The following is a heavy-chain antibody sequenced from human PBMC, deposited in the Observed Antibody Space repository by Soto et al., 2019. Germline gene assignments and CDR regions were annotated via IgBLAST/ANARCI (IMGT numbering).Heavy chain of an antibody. D-gene: IGHD4-17*01. CDR1: VCTFSSYA. J-gene: IGHJ5*02. V-gene: IGHV1-69*13. CDR3: ASDIPSGDSNWFDP. CDR2: IIPIFGTA. Sequence: SVKVSCMASVCTFSSYAISWLRQAPAQGLEWMGGIIPIFGTANYAQKFQGRVTITADESTSTAYMELSSLRSEDTAVYCRASDIPSGDSNWFDPWGQGTLVTVSS.